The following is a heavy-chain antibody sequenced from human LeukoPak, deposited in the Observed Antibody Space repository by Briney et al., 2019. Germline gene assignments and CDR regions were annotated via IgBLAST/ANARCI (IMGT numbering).Heavy chain of an antibody. CDR3: ARETLGVTAFDI. CDR1: GFTFSDYY. Sequence: GGSLRLSCAASGFTFSDYYMNWIRQAPGKGLEWVSYISNSGTIISYADSVKGRFTISRDNTKNSLYLQMNSMRAAKTPVYYFARETLGVTAFDIWGQGTMVTVSS. D-gene: IGHD2-21*02. V-gene: IGHV3-11*01. J-gene: IGHJ3*02. CDR2: ISNSGTII.